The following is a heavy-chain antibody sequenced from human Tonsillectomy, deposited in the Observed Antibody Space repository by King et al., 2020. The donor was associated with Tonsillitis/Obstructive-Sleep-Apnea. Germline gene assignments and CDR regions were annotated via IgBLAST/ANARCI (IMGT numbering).Heavy chain of an antibody. Sequence: QLVQSGAEVKKPGESLKISCKGSGYSFTSNWIGWVRQLPGKGLEWMGIIYPGDSDTRYSPSFQGQVTISADKSISTAYLQWSSLKASDTAMYYCARETYNSGWYGAFDYWGQGTLVTVAS. D-gene: IGHD6-19*01. V-gene: IGHV5-51*01. CDR3: ARETYNSGWYGAFDY. CDR2: IYPGDSDT. CDR1: GYSFTSNW. J-gene: IGHJ4*02.